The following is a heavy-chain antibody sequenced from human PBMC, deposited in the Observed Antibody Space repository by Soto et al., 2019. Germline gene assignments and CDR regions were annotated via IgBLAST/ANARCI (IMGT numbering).Heavy chain of an antibody. CDR1: GYTFTSYD. Sequence: QVQLVQSGAEVKKPGASVKVSCKASGYTFTSYDINWVRQATGQGLEWMGWMNPNSGNTGYPQKFQGRVTMTRNTAIGTAYMELSSLRFEDTAVYYCARSPPRVERNNYAGGWFDPWGQGTLVTVSS. J-gene: IGHJ5*02. D-gene: IGHD4-4*01. V-gene: IGHV1-8*01. CDR3: ARSPPRVERNNYAGGWFDP. CDR2: MNPNSGNT.